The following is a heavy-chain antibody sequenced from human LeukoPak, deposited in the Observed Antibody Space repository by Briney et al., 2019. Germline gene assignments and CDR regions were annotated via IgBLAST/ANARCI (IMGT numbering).Heavy chain of an antibody. CDR3: ATYSFDRGYYFDY. V-gene: IGHV3-20*04. J-gene: IGHJ4*02. Sequence: GGSLRLSCGASGFTSDDFDMGWVRQVPGQGLKWVSGINWNGGRIIYADSVKGRFTISRDNAKNSLYLQMNSLRAEDTALYYCATYSFDRGYYFDYWGQGTLVTVSS. CDR1: GFTSDDFD. D-gene: IGHD3-22*01. CDR2: INWNGGRI.